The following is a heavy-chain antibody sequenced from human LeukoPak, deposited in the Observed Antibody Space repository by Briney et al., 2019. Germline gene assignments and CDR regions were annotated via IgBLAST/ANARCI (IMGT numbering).Heavy chain of an antibody. J-gene: IGHJ4*02. CDR3: VRTVILGSVGATYWGYYFDY. V-gene: IGHV1-18*01. Sequence: ASVKVSCKASGGTFSSYGISWVRQAPGQGLEWMGWISAYNGNTNYAQKLQGRVTMTTDTSTSTAYMELRSLRSDDTAVYYCVRTVILGSVGATYWGYYFDYWGQGTLVTVSS. CDR1: GGTFSSYG. D-gene: IGHD1-26*01. CDR2: ISAYNGNT.